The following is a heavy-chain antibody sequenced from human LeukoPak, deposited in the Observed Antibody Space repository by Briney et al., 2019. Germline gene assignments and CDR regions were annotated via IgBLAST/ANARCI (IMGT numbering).Heavy chain of an antibody. J-gene: IGHJ4*02. Sequence: SVKVSCKASGGTFSSYAISWVRQAPGQGLEWMGGIIPIFGTANYAQKFQGRVTITTDESTSTAYMELSRLRSDDTAVYYCATSRAYCGGDCYPTPFDYWGQGTLVTVSS. CDR1: GGTFSSYA. V-gene: IGHV1-69*05. CDR2: IIPIFGTA. CDR3: ATSRAYCGGDCYPTPFDY. D-gene: IGHD2-21*02.